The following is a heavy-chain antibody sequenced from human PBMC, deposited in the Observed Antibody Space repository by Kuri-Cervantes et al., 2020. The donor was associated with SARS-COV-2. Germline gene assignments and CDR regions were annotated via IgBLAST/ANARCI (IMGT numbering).Heavy chain of an antibody. CDR1: GGSISSSSYY. J-gene: IGHJ3*02. CDR3: ARESGRYYYDSSAYFVHAFDI. D-gene: IGHD3-22*01. V-gene: IGHV4-39*07. Sequence: GSLRLSCTVSGGSISSSSYYWGWIRQPPGKGLEWIGSIYYSGSTYYNPSLKSRVTVSVDTSKNQFSLKLSSVTAADTAVYYCARESGRYYYDSSAYFVHAFDIWGQGTMVTVSS. CDR2: IYYSGST.